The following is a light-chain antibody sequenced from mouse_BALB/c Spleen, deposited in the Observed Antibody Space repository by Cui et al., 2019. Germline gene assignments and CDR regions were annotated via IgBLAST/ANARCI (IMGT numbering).Light chain of an antibody. CDR1: QNVGTN. Sequence: DIVMTQSQKFMSTSVGDRVSVTCKASQNVGTNVAWYQQKPGQSPKALIYSASYRYSGVPDRFTGSGSGTDFTLTISNVQSEDLAEYFCQQYNSYPFTFGSWTKLEIK. CDR2: SAS. CDR3: QQYNSYPFT. J-gene: IGKJ4*01. V-gene: IGKV6-15*01.